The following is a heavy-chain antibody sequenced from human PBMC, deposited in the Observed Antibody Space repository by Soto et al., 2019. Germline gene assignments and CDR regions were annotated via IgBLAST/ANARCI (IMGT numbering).Heavy chain of an antibody. J-gene: IGHJ3*02. V-gene: IGHV3-53*01. CDR3: ARDSSRHCSGGNCYNSGFDI. CDR2: LYSVGST. Sequence: GGSLRLSCEASEFSISSNYMSWIRQAPGKGLEWVSVLYSVGSTYYADSVRGRFTISRYNFKNTLYLQMNSLRPEDTAVYFCARDSSRHCSGGNCYNSGFDIWGQGTEVTVSS. CDR1: EFSISSNY. D-gene: IGHD2-15*01.